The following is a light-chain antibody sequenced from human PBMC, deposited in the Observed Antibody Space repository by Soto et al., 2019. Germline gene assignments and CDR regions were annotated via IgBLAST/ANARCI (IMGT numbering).Light chain of an antibody. CDR2: GAS. CDR3: QRYGTASFT. Sequence: EIVLTQSPGTLSLSPGETATLSCRASQSVSSGFLAWYQQKPGQAPRLLIFGASNRATGIPDRFSGSVSGTDFTLTIVRLEPEDFAVYYCQRYGTASFTFGQGTQLEIK. CDR1: QSVSSGF. J-gene: IGKJ2*01. V-gene: IGKV3-20*01.